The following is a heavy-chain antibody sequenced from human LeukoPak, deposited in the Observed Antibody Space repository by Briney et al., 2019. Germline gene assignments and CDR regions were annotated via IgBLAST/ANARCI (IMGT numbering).Heavy chain of an antibody. Sequence: GGSLRLSCAASGFTFDDYAMHWVRQAPGKGLEWVSGISWNSGSIGYADSVKGRFTISRDNAKNSLYLQMNNLRAEDTALYYCAKHRGYDLGLYYFDYWGQGILVTVSS. V-gene: IGHV3-9*01. CDR2: ISWNSGSI. J-gene: IGHJ4*02. CDR1: GFTFDDYA. D-gene: IGHD5-12*01. CDR3: AKHRGYDLGLYYFDY.